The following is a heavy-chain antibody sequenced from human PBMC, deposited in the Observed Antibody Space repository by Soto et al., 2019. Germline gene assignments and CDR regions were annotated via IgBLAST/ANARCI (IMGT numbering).Heavy chain of an antibody. Sequence: PGGSLRVSCTASGFTFSTYAMGWVRQAPGKGLQWVSGISGSGGTTYYADSVKGRFTISRDNSKNTLYLQMNSLRAEDTAVYFCAKEGYCSGGTCYVDYWGQGTLVTVSS. D-gene: IGHD2-15*01. CDR2: ISGSGGTT. CDR1: GFTFSTYA. CDR3: AKEGYCSGGTCYVDY. V-gene: IGHV3-23*01. J-gene: IGHJ4*02.